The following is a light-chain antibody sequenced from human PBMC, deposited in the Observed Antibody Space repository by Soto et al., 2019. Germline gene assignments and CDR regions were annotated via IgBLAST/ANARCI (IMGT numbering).Light chain of an antibody. CDR3: NSYAGSNNLV. Sequence: QSVLTQPPSASGSPGQSVTISCTGTSSDVGGYNYVSWYQQHPGKAPKLMIYEVSKRPSWVPDRFSGSKSGNTASLTVSGLQAEDEADYYCNSYAGSNNLVFGGGTQLTVL. CDR1: SSDVGGYNY. J-gene: IGLJ2*01. V-gene: IGLV2-8*01. CDR2: EVS.